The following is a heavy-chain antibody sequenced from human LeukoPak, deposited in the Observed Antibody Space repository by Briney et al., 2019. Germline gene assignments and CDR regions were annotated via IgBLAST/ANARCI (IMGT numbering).Heavy chain of an antibody. CDR2: ISYDGSQK. D-gene: IGHD6-19*01. CDR1: GFTFSNYA. CDR3: ATEQWLDGNAFDI. J-gene: IGHJ3*02. Sequence: PGGSLRLSCAASGFTFSNYARHWVPQAPGKGLEWVAVISYDGSQKYHADSVKGRFTISRDNSKNTLFLQMNSLRPEDTAVYYCATEQWLDGNAFDIWGQGTMVTVSS. V-gene: IGHV3-30*04.